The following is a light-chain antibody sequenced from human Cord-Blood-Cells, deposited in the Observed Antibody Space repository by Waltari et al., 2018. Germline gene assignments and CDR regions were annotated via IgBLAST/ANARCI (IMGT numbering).Light chain of an antibody. V-gene: IGKV1-33*01. CDR2: EES. Sequence: DIQMTQSPSSLSASVGDRVTITCQASQDISNSLNCYQQKPGKAPKLLIYEESNLETGVPSRFSGMGSGTDFTFTISSLQPEDIATYYCQQYDNLPYTFGQGTKLEIK. CDR3: QQYDNLPYT. CDR1: QDISNS. J-gene: IGKJ2*01.